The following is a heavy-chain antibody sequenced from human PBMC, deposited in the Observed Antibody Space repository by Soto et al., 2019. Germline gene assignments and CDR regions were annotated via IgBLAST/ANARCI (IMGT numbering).Heavy chain of an antibody. Sequence: PGGSLRLSCEASGFTFNGYSMDWVRQAPGKGLEWVSSISSSGTYIYYADSVKGRFAISRDNANNVMYLQMDTLRAEDTAVYYCVRAGHVFDVHYYGMDLWGQGTTVTVSS. CDR2: ISSSGTYI. CDR3: VRAGHVFDVHYYGMDL. J-gene: IGHJ6*02. CDR1: GFTFNGYS. D-gene: IGHD2-21*01. V-gene: IGHV3-21*01.